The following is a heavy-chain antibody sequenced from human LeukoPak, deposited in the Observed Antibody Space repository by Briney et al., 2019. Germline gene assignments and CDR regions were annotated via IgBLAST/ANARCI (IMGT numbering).Heavy chain of an antibody. J-gene: IGHJ5*02. CDR1: GGSISSYY. D-gene: IGHD6-19*01. V-gene: IGHV4-59*01. CDR3: ARVSTSVAVAWFDP. Sequence: SETLSLTCTVSGGSISSYYWSWIRQPPGKGLEWIGYIYYSGSTNYNPSLKSRVTISVDTSKNQFSLKLSSGTAADTAVYYCARVSTSVAVAWFDPWGQGTLVTVSS. CDR2: IYYSGST.